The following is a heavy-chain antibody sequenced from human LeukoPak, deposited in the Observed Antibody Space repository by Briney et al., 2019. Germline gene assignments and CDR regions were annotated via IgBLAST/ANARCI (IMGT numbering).Heavy chain of an antibody. CDR3: ARGRGCSGGSCYSNWFDP. J-gene: IGHJ5*02. CDR1: GGSINSYY. V-gene: IGHV4-59*01. Sequence: AETLSLTWTVSGGSINSYYWSWIRQPPGKGLEWIGYIYYSGSTNYNPSLKSRVTISVDTSKNQFSLKLSSVTAADTAVYYCARGRGCSGGSCYSNWFDPWGQGTLVTVSS. D-gene: IGHD2-15*01. CDR2: IYYSGST.